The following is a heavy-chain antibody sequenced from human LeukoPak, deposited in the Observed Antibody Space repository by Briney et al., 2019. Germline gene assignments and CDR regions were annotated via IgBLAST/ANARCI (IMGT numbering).Heavy chain of an antibody. CDR2: IYTSGST. J-gene: IGHJ4*02. D-gene: IGHD2-21*02. Sequence: PSETLSLTCTVSGGSISSYYWRWIRQPAGKGLEWIGRIYTSGSTNYNPSLKSRVTMSVDTSKNQFSLKLSSVTPEDTAVYYCARASSSDCCHFDYWGQGTQVTVSS. V-gene: IGHV4-4*07. CDR3: ARASSSDCCHFDY. CDR1: GGSISSYY.